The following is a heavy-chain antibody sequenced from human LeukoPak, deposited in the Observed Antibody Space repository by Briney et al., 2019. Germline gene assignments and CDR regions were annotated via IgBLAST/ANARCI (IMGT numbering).Heavy chain of an antibody. CDR3: ARTIHYDRIATYFDY. CDR2: VYYSGPT. V-gene: IGHV4-39*07. J-gene: IGHJ4*02. D-gene: IGHD3-22*01. CDR1: SGSISSSGYY. Sequence: PSETLSLTCTVSSGSISSSGYYWGWVRQSPGKGLEWIGTVYYSGPTFYNPSLKSRVTISVDTSKTQFSLQLNSVTAADTAVYYCARTIHYDRIATYFDYWGQGTLVTVSS.